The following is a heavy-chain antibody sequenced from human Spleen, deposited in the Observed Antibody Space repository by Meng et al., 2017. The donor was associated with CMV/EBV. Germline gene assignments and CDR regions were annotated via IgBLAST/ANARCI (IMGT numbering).Heavy chain of an antibody. Sequence: GGSLRLSCAASGFTFSSYSMNWVRQAPGKGLEWVSSISSSGTYIYNADSVRGRFTISRDIAKNSLYLKMNSLRAEDTADYYCARNYYDNSDDAFDIWGQGTMVTVSS. V-gene: IGHV3-21*01. CDR1: GFTFSSYS. CDR3: ARNYYDNSDDAFDI. D-gene: IGHD3-22*01. CDR2: ISSSGTYI. J-gene: IGHJ3*02.